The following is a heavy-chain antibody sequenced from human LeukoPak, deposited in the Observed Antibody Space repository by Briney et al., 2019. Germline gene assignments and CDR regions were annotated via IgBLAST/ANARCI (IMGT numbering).Heavy chain of an antibody. J-gene: IGHJ4*02. D-gene: IGHD4-17*01. CDR2: IWSDGSNK. CDR1: GFTFSSYG. Sequence: GGSLRLSCAASGFTFSSYGMHWVRQAPGKGLEWVAVIWSDGSNKFYADSVKGRFTISRDNSKNTLYLQMNSLRAEDTAVYYCVRDLFDYGDYGSFDYWGQGTLVTVSS. V-gene: IGHV3-33*01. CDR3: VRDLFDYGDYGSFDY.